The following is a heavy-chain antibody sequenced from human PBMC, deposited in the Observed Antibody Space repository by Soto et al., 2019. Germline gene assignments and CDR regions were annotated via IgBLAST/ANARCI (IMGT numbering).Heavy chain of an antibody. CDR1: GFTFTSFS. D-gene: IGHD3-10*01. J-gene: IGHJ4*02. CDR3: AREWSTSGDLDY. V-gene: IGHV3-30-3*01. CDR2: ISYDGSIE. Sequence: QVQLVESGGGVVQPGRSLKLSCAASGFTFTSFSMQWVRQAPGKGLEWVAVISYDGSIEYYADSVKGRFTISRDNSKNTLYLQMYSLRTEDTAVYFRAREWSTSGDLDYWGQGTLVTVSS.